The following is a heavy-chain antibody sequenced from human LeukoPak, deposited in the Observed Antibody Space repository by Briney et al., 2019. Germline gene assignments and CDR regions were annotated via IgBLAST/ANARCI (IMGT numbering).Heavy chain of an antibody. CDR3: AKGKVNHLGALDY. Sequence: GGSLRLSCAASGFTFSSYAMTWVRQIPGKGLEWVSTISESGGGSYSGGGTYYGDSVKGRFIISKDGSTKTLFLQMDRLRADDTGIYYCAKGKVNHLGALDYWGQGALVTVSS. D-gene: IGHD1-26*01. V-gene: IGHV3-23*01. CDR1: GFTFSSYA. J-gene: IGHJ4*02. CDR2: ISESGGGSYSGGGT.